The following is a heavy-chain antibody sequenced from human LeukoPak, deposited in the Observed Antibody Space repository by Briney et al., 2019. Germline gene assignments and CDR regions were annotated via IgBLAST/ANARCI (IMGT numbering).Heavy chain of an antibody. Sequence: GGSLRLSCAASGFTFSSYGMSWVRQAPGKGLEWVSAISGSGGKTFYADSVKGRFTISRDNSKNTLYLQMNSLRAEDTAIYYCAKCITIFGVVRYFDYWGQGTLVIVSS. J-gene: IGHJ4*02. CDR1: GFTFSSYG. D-gene: IGHD3-3*01. CDR3: AKCITIFGVVRYFDY. CDR2: ISGSGGKT. V-gene: IGHV3-23*01.